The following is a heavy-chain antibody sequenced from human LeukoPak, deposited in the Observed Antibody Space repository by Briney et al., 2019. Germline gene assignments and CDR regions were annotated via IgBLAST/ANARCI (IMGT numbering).Heavy chain of an antibody. CDR3: ASSTANYYDSSGYYYEYYFDY. Sequence: GSSVKVSCKASGGTFSSYAISWVRQAPGQGLEWMGGIIPICGTANYAQKFQSRVTITTDESTSTAYLELSSLRSEDTAVYYCASSTANYYDSSGYYYEYYFDYWGQGTLVTVSS. CDR1: GGTFSSYA. J-gene: IGHJ4*02. D-gene: IGHD3-22*01. CDR2: IIPICGTA. V-gene: IGHV1-69*05.